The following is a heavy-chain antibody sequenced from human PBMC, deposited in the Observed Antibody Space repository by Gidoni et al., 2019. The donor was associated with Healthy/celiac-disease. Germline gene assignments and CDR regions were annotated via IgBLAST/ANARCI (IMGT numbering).Heavy chain of an antibody. D-gene: IGHD3-22*01. Sequence: QVQLVQAGAEVKKPGAAVKVSCKASGYTFTGYYMHWVRQAPGPGLEWMGWINPNSGGTNYAQKFPGRVTMTRDTSISTAYMELSRLRSDDTAVYYCARGQRITMIVGDRDAFDIWGQGTMVTVSS. CDR2: INPNSGGT. V-gene: IGHV1-2*02. CDR3: ARGQRITMIVGDRDAFDI. J-gene: IGHJ3*02. CDR1: GYTFTGYY.